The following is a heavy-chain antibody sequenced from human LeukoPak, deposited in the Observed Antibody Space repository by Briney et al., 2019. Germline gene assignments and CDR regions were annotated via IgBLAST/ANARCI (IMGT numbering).Heavy chain of an antibody. V-gene: IGHV3-74*03. Sequence: GGSLRLSCEPSGFPFSSYWMLWVRQAPGKGLVWVSRISGDGTIKTYADFVRGRFIISRDNTKNTLYLQMNSLKVEDTATYFCSRSQFDYWGQGVLVTVSS. J-gene: IGHJ4*02. CDR3: SRSQFDY. CDR2: ISGDGTIK. CDR1: GFPFSSYW.